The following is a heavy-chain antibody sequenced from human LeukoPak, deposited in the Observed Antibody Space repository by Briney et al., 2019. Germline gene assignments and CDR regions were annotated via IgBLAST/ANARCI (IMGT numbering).Heavy chain of an antibody. J-gene: IGHJ6*02. CDR1: GGSISGYY. V-gene: IGHV4-59*01. D-gene: IGHD6-13*01. CDR3: AREGRPAAENTFYFYYGMDV. Sequence: PSETLSLTCTVFGGSISGYYWNWIRHVPGKGLEWIGFLHHGGSTDYNPSLQSRVTISVDTSKNQLSLKLRSVTAADTAVYYCAREGRPAAENTFYFYYGMDVWGQGTTVTVSS. CDR2: LHHGGST.